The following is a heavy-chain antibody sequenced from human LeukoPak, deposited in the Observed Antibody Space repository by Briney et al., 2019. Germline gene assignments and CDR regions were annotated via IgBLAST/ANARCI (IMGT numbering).Heavy chain of an antibody. D-gene: IGHD5-18*01. V-gene: IGHV1-69*05. J-gene: IGHJ5*02. CDR3: ARGGYSYGYVGGFDP. CDR1: GGTFSSYA. CDR2: IIPIFGTA. Sequence: SVKVSCKASGGTFSSYAISWVRQAPGQGLKWMGRIIPIFGTANYAQKFQGRVTITTDESTSTAYMELSSLRSEDTAVYYCARGGYSYGYVGGFDPWGQGTLVTVSS.